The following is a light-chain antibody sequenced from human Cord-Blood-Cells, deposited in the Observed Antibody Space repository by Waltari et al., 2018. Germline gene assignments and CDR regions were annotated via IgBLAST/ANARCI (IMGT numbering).Light chain of an antibody. CDR3: QQYYSTPYT. Sequence: DIVMTQSPDSLAVSLDVRATINCTFSQSALYSSNNKNYLAWYQQKPGPPPNLLIYWASTRESVVPDRFSGSGSGTVFTLTISSLQAEDVAVYYCQQYYSTPYTFGQGTKLEIK. CDR1: QSALYSSNNKNY. CDR2: WAS. J-gene: IGKJ2*01. V-gene: IGKV4-1*01.